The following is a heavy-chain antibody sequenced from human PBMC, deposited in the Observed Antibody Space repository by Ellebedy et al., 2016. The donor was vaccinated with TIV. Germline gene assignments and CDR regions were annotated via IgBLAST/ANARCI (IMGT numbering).Heavy chain of an antibody. V-gene: IGHV1-46*01. Sequence: AASVKVSCKASGYTFTNYFMHWVRQAPGQGLEWIGLINPTSGSTTYAQKFQDRVTMTRGTSASTCYMELSSLRSEDTAVYYCARDFNWGMDVWGQGTTVTVSS. D-gene: IGHD5-24*01. CDR3: ARDFNWGMDV. J-gene: IGHJ6*02. CDR1: GYTFTNYF. CDR2: INPTSGST.